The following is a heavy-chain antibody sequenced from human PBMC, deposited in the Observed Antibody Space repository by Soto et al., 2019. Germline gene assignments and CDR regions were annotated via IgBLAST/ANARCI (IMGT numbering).Heavy chain of an antibody. CDR3: ARGLYYYGSDEGVSWFDP. V-gene: IGHV3-33*01. Sequence: GGSLRLSCAASGFTFSSYGMHWVRQAPGKGLEWVAVIWYDGSNKYYADSVKGRFTISRDNSKNTLYLQMNSLRAEDTAVYYCARGLYYYGSDEGVSWFDPWGQGTLVTVSS. CDR2: IWYDGSNK. CDR1: GFTFSSYG. D-gene: IGHD3-10*01. J-gene: IGHJ5*02.